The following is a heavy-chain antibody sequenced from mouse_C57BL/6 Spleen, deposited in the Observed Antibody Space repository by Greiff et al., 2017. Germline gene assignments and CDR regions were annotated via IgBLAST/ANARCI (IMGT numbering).Heavy chain of an antibody. CDR1: GYAFSSSW. CDR2: IYPGDGDT. D-gene: IGHD2-1*01. V-gene: IGHV1-82*01. Sequence: VQLVQPGPELVKPGASVKISCKASGYAFSSSWMNWVKQRPGKGLEWIGRIYPGDGDTNYNGKFKGKATLTADKSSSTAYMQRSSLTSEDSAVYFGATYTVVKEFAYWGQGTLVTVSA. CDR3: ATYTVVKEFAY. J-gene: IGHJ3*01.